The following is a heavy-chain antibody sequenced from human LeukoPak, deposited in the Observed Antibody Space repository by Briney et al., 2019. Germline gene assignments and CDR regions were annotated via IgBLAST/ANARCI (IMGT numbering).Heavy chain of an antibody. CDR1: GFTFSSYS. CDR3: ARYSERSIVVVPAAILGAFDI. CDR2: ISSSSSTI. J-gene: IGHJ3*02. V-gene: IGHV3-48*01. Sequence: PGRSLRLSCAASGFTFSSYSMNWVRQAPGKGLEWVSYISSSSSTIYYADSVKGRFTISRDNAKNSLYLQMNSLRAEDTAVYYCARYSERSIVVVPAAILGAFDIWGQGTMVTVSS. D-gene: IGHD2-2*02.